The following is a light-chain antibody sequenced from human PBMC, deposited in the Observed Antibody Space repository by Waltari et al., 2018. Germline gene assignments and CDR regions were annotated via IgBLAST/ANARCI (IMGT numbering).Light chain of an antibody. Sequence: EIVLTQSPATLSLSPGERATLFCRASQTVGTYLAWYQQKSGQPPRLLIFDASSRSTGIPAKFGGSGSGTDFTLTVSNLEPEDFAVYFCQQRSSWPYTFGQGTRLEI. CDR1: QTVGTY. V-gene: IGKV3-11*01. J-gene: IGKJ2*01. CDR2: DAS. CDR3: QQRSSWPYT.